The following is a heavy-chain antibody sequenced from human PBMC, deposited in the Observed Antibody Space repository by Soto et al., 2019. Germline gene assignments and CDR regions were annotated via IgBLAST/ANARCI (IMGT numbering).Heavy chain of an antibody. V-gene: IGHV4-59*01. CDR2: IYYSGST. CDR1: GGSISSYY. J-gene: IGHJ6*02. CDR3: ARASFTRDYYYYGMDV. Sequence: SETLSLTCTVSGGSISSYYWSWIRQPPGKGLEWIGYIYYSGSTNYNPSLKSRVTISVDTSKNQFSLKLSSVTAADTAVYYCARASFTRDYYYYGMDVWGQGTTVTV.